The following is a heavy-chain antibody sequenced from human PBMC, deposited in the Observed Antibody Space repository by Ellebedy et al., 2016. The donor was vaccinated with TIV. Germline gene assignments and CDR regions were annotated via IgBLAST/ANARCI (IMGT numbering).Heavy chain of an antibody. D-gene: IGHD3-10*01. V-gene: IGHV4-59*01. Sequence: MPSETLSLTCTVSGVSIGYYYWSWIRQPPGTGLEWIGYVFYTGSTNYNPSLKSRVSISLDPSKIQFSLMLTSLTAADTAVYYCARGHYYGSGSPMSWFDPWGQGTLVTVSS. CDR3: ARGHYYGSGSPMSWFDP. CDR1: GVSIGYYY. CDR2: VFYTGST. J-gene: IGHJ5*02.